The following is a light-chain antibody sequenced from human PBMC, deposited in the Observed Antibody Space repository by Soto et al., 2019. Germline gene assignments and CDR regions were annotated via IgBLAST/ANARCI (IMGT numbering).Light chain of an antibody. Sequence: QSALTQPASVSGSPGQSITISCTGTSSDVGGYNYVSWYQQHPGKAPKLMIYDVSNRPSGVSNRFSGSKSGNTASLTISGLQAEDEPDYYCSSYTSSSTPVVFGTGTKLTVL. J-gene: IGLJ1*01. CDR3: SSYTSSSTPVV. V-gene: IGLV2-14*01. CDR2: DVS. CDR1: SSDVGGYNY.